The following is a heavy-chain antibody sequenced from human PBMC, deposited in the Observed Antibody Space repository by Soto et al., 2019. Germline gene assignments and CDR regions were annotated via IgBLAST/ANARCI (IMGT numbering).Heavy chain of an antibody. D-gene: IGHD2-2*01. CDR2: IIPMFGTA. J-gene: IGHJ5*02. CDR3: ARSAVPIVVVPAARSWFDP. CDR1: GGTFSSYA. Sequence: SVKVSCKTSGGTFSSYAISWVRQAPGQGLEWMGGIIPMFGTANYAQKFQGRVTITADESTSTAYMELSSLRSDDTAVYYCARSAVPIVVVPAARSWFDPWGQGTLVTVSS. V-gene: IGHV1-69*13.